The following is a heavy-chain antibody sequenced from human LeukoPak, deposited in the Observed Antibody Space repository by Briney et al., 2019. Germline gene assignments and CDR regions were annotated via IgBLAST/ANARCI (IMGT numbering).Heavy chain of an antibody. CDR3: AKDDDWGRYKH. CDR2: ISPSGDIT. D-gene: IGHD3-16*01. CDR1: GFSFSSHG. Sequence: GGSLRLSCAGSGFSFSSHGMNWVRQAPGKGLEWVSGISPSGDITYYTDSVRGRFPISRDNFKTTLSLQVNSLRAEDTAMYYCAKDDDWGRYKHWGQGTLVTVSS. J-gene: IGHJ1*01. V-gene: IGHV3-23*01.